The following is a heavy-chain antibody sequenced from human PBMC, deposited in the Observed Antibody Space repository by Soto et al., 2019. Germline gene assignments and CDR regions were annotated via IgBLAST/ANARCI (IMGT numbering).Heavy chain of an antibody. D-gene: IGHD2-15*01. CDR2: IIPIFGTA. Sequence: SVKGSCAAAGGSFISYAIIWVRQAPGQGLEWMGGIIPIFGTANYAQKFQGRVTITADESTSTAYMELSSLRSEDTAVYYCAREYCSGGSCYFDYWGQGTLVTVSS. CDR3: AREYCSGGSCYFDY. V-gene: IGHV1-69*13. J-gene: IGHJ4*02. CDR1: GGSFISYA.